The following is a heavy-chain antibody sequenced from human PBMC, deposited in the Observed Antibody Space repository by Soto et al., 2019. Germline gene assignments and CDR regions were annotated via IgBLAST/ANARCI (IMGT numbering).Heavy chain of an antibody. CDR3: ARGGCCSSTSCYFYYVMDV. Sequence: EVQLVESGGGLVKPGGSLRLSCAASGFTFSSYSMNWVRQAPGKGLEWVSSISSSSSYIYYADSVKGRFTISRDHANNSRYMQRHSLRAEDTAVYYCARGGCCSSTSCYFYYVMDVWGQGTTVTVSS. CDR2: ISSSSSYI. CDR1: GFTFSSYS. V-gene: IGHV3-21*01. J-gene: IGHJ6*02. D-gene: IGHD2-2*01.